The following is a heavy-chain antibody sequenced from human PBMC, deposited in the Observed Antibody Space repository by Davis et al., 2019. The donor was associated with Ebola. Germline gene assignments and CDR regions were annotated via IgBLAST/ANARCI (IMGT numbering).Heavy chain of an antibody. J-gene: IGHJ4*02. CDR2: LSYDGSKT. CDR1: AFTFSDYA. V-gene: IGHV3-30*04. D-gene: IGHD3-10*01. Sequence: GGSLRLSCAASAFTFSDYAMHWVRQTGKGLEWVAVLSYDGSKTYYEGSVKGRFTISRDNSKNTLYLQMSSLRLEDTAVYFCAKDDKFASVGPRGVDHWGQGTQLIVSS. CDR3: AKDDKFASVGPRGVDH.